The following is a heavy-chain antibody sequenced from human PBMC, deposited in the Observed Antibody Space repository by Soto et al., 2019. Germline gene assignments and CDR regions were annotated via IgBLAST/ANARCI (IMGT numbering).Heavy chain of an antibody. D-gene: IGHD6-6*01. CDR1: GFTFSDYG. V-gene: IGHV3-30*18. Sequence: PGGSLRLPCAVSGFTFSDYGMHWVRQAPGKGLEWVAVMSYAGTYKYYADSVKGRFTISRDLSGNTLFLQMNSLRLEDTAVYFCAKEMYPRTVLDSSSPWGDYWGQGTLVTVSS. J-gene: IGHJ4*02. CDR3: AKEMYPRTVLDSSSPWGDY. CDR2: MSYAGTYK.